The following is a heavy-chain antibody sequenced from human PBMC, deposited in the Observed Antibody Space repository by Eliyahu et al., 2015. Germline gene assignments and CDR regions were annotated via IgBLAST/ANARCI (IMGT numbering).Heavy chain of an antibody. CDR2: INPDSGDT. CDR3: AKDRDWKSKTHWFSP. CDR1: GXTCXPHY. D-gene: IGHD1-1*01. Sequence: QMPLVQXGAEVKKPGASVXVXCXASGXTCXPHYMHWVRQAPGQGLEWVGWINPDSGDTNYAQRFQGRVTLTSDTSTETVYMELSSLRVDDTALYYCAKDRDWKSKTHWFSPWGQGTLVTVSS. J-gene: IGHJ5*02. V-gene: IGHV1-2*02.